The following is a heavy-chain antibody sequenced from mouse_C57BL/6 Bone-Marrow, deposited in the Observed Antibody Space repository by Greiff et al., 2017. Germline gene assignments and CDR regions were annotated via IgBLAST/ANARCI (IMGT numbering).Heavy chain of an antibody. CDR1: GFSFTSYG. V-gene: IGHV2-3*01. CDR3: AKSDGCAY. Sequence: VKLQESGPGLVAPSPSLSITCTVSGFSFTSYGVSWVRQPPGKGLEWLGVIWGDGSTNYHSDLISRLGISKDNYTSPVFLKLNSLQTEDTATYYCAKSDGCAYWGQWTLVTVSA. J-gene: IGHJ3*01. CDR2: IWGDGST.